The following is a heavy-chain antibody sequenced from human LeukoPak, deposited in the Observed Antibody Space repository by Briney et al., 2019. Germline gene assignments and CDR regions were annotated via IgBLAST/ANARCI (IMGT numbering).Heavy chain of an antibody. CDR1: GFTFSSYS. CDR2: ISSSSYI. CDR3: ARDTVGYSSSWYFGY. J-gene: IGHJ4*02. V-gene: IGHV3-21*01. D-gene: IGHD6-13*01. Sequence: PGGSLRLSCAASGFTFSSYSMNWVRQAPGKGLEWVSSISSSSYIYYADLVKGRFTISRDNAKNSLYLQMNSLRAEDTAVYYCARDTVGYSSSWYFGYWGQGTLVTVSS.